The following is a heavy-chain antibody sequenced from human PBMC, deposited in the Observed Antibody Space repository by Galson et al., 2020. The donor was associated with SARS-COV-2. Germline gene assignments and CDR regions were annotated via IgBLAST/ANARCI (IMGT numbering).Heavy chain of an antibody. V-gene: IGHV4-59*01. J-gene: IGHJ5*02. CDR3: AREHNWSSWFDP. CDR1: GGSINYYY. D-gene: IGHD1-20*01. CDR2: IYYTGST. Sequence: SQTLSLTCTVSGGSINYYYWSWIRQAPGKGLEWIGYIYYTGSTTYNPSLESRVTISVDTSKNQFSLKLSSVTAADTAVYYCAREHNWSSWFDPWGQGTLVTVSS.